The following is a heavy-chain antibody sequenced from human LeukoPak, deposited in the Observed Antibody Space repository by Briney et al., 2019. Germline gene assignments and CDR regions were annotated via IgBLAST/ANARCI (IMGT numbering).Heavy chain of an antibody. Sequence: SGGSLRLSCAASGFTFSSYGMHWVRQAPGKGLEWVSGISWNSGSIGHADSVKGRFTISRDNAKNSLYLQMNSLRAEDTALYYCAKGPGSYFAFDIWGQGTMVTVSS. J-gene: IGHJ3*02. CDR2: ISWNSGSI. D-gene: IGHD1-26*01. CDR1: GFTFSSYG. CDR3: AKGPGSYFAFDI. V-gene: IGHV3-9*01.